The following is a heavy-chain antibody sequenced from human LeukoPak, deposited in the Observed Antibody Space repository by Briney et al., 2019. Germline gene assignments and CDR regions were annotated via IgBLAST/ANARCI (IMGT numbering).Heavy chain of an antibody. D-gene: IGHD3-16*01. CDR2: IYHSGST. J-gene: IGHJ6*02. CDR1: GGSISSYY. Sequence: PSETLSLTCTVSGGSISSYYWSWIRQPPGKGLEWIGEIYHSGSTNYNPSLKSRVTISVDKSKNQFSLKLSSVTAADTAVYYCARINYYYYGMDVWGQGTTVTVSS. CDR3: ARINYYYYGMDV. V-gene: IGHV4-59*12.